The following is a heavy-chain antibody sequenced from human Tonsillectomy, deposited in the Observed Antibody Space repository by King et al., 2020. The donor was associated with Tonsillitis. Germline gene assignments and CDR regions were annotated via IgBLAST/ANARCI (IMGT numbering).Heavy chain of an antibody. Sequence: QLVQSGVEVKKPGESLRISCKGSGYSFTTYWISWVRLMPGKGLEWMGWIDPSDSYTKYSPFFQGHVTISADKSINTAYLQWSSLKASDTAIYYCARLPPTEITWFRYYYYMDVWGKGTTVTVSS. J-gene: IGHJ6*03. CDR3: ARLPPTEITWFRYYYYMDV. V-gene: IGHV5-10-1*03. CDR1: GYSFTTYW. D-gene: IGHD3-16*01. CDR2: IDPSDSYT.